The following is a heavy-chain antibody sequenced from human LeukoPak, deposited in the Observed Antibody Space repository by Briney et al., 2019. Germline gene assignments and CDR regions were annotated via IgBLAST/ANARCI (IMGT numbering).Heavy chain of an antibody. CDR2: IYASGSI. CDR1: GGSISSYH. V-gene: IGHV4-4*07. CDR3: ARLLDDILTGYYRPFYFDY. D-gene: IGHD3-9*01. Sequence: SETLSLTCTVSGGSISSYHWSWIRQPAGKGLEWIGRIYASGSINYNPSLKSRVTMSVDTSKNQLSLKLTSVTAADTAVYYCARLLDDILTGYYRPFYFDYWGQGTLVTVSS. J-gene: IGHJ4*02.